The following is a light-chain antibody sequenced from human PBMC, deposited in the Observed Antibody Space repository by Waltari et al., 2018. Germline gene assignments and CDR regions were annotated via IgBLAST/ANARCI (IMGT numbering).Light chain of an antibody. V-gene: IGKV2-28*01. J-gene: IGKJ2*01. Sequence: DIVMTQSPLSLPVTPGEPASISCRSSQSLMDTKGYNYLYWFLQKPGQSPQVLIYLGSKRASGVPERVSGSGSGTDFTLSISRVEAEDVAIYYCMQSLRSPVTFGQGTKLEIK. CDR3: MQSLRSPVT. CDR1: QSLMDTKGYNY. CDR2: LGS.